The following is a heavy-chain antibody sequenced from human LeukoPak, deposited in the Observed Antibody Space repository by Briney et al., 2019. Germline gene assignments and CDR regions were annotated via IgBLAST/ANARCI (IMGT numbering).Heavy chain of an antibody. Sequence: KPSETLSLTCTVSGGSISNYYWSWIRQPPGKGLEGIGYIYYSGSTYYHPSLKSRVTISVDTSKNQFSLMLSSVTAADTAVYYCARGQNLDYWGQGNLVIVSS. J-gene: IGHJ4*02. CDR1: GGSISNYY. CDR2: IYYSGST. V-gene: IGHV4-59*01. CDR3: ARGQNLDY.